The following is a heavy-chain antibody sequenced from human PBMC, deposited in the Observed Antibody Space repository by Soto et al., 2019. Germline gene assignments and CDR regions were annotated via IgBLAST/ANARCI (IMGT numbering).Heavy chain of an antibody. V-gene: IGHV3-23*01. D-gene: IGHD3-3*01. CDR3: AKDGYDFWSGYYLPDY. CDR1: GFTFSSYA. CDR2: ISGSGGST. J-gene: IGHJ4*02. Sequence: PGGSLRLSCAAFGFTFSSYAMSWVRQAPGKGLEWVSAISGSGGSTYYADSVKGRFTISRDNSKNTLYLQMNSLRAEDTAVYYCAKDGYDFWSGYYLPDYWGQGTLVTVSS.